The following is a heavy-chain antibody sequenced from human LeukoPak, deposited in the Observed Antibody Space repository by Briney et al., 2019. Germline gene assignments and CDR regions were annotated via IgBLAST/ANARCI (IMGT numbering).Heavy chain of an antibody. CDR2: IYSGGST. CDR3: ARGRPDWLLPTAFDY. J-gene: IGHJ4*02. Sequence: PGGSLRLSWAAAGFSVSRNYMSWVRQAPGKGLEWVSVIYSGGSTYYADSVKGRFTISRDNSKNTLYLQMNSLRAEDTAVYYCARGRPDWLLPTAFDYWGQGTLVTVSS. V-gene: IGHV3-66*01. D-gene: IGHD3-9*01. CDR1: GFSVSRNY.